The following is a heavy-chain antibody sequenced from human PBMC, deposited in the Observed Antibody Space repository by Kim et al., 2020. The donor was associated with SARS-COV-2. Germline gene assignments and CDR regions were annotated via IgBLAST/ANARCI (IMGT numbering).Heavy chain of an antibody. D-gene: IGHD3-10*01. Sequence: GGSLRLSCAASGFTFTSYAMNWVRQAPGKGLEWVSSLSGSGGNTKYADSVKGRFTISRDNSKNTLYLQMNSLRAEDTAVYYCAKDLSGGWAKTLWAAFDYWGQGTLVTVSS. CDR2: LSGSGGNT. J-gene: IGHJ4*02. CDR3: AKDLSGGWAKTLWAAFDY. CDR1: GFTFTSYA. V-gene: IGHV3-23*01.